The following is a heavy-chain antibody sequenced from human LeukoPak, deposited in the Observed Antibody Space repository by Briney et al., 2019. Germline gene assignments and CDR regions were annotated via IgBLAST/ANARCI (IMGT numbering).Heavy chain of an antibody. J-gene: IGHJ4*02. D-gene: IGHD6-6*01. V-gene: IGHV4-59*08. CDR3: ARHRAYSSSSPFDY. CDR1: GVSISSLY. Sequence: SETLSLTCSVSGVSISSLYWSWIRQPPGKGLEWIGYIYYTGSTNYNPSLKSRVTMFVDMSKNQFSLRLSSVTAADTAVYYCARHRAYSSSSPFDYWGQGTLVTVTS. CDR2: IYYTGST.